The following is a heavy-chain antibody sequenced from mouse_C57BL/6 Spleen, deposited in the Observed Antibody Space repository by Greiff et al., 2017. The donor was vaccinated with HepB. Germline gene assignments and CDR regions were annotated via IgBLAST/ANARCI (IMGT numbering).Heavy chain of an antibody. D-gene: IGHD3-2*02. CDR3: ARHGDSSGYVWFAY. Sequence: QVHVKQSGAELVKPGASVKISCKASGYAFSSYWMNWVKQRPGKGLEWIGQIYPGDGDTNYNGKFKGKATLTADKSSSTAYMQLSSLTSEDSAVYFCARHGDSSGYVWFAYWGQGTLVTVSA. CDR2: IYPGDGDT. V-gene: IGHV1-80*01. J-gene: IGHJ3*01. CDR1: GYAFSSYW.